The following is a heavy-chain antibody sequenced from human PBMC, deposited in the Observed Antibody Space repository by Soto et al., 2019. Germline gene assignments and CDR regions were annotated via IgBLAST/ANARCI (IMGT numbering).Heavy chain of an antibody. CDR1: GYTFTTFY. D-gene: IGHD5-12*01. CDR3: ARDPIRDGYNNGLDY. J-gene: IGHJ4*02. CDR2: INPIGGST. Sequence: ASVKVSCKASGYTFTTFYVHWVRQAPGQGLEWVGLINPIGGSTKYAQDFQGRLTLTRDTSTSTVYMVLSSLTSEDTAVYYCARDPIRDGYNNGLDYRGRGTLVTVSS. V-gene: IGHV1-46*01.